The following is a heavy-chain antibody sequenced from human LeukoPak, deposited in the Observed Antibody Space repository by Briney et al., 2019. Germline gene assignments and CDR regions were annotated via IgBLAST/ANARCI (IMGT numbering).Heavy chain of an antibody. Sequence: SQTLSLTCAVSGGSIASGGYSWSWIRQPTGKGLEWIGYIYQSGSTYYTPSIQSRVTISVDRSKNHFSLNLSSVTAADTAVYYCGRGGIAAASAGIDYWGQGTLVTVSS. CDR2: IYQSGST. D-gene: IGHD6-13*01. J-gene: IGHJ4*02. CDR3: GRGGIAAASAGIDY. CDR1: GGSIASGGYS. V-gene: IGHV4-30-2*01.